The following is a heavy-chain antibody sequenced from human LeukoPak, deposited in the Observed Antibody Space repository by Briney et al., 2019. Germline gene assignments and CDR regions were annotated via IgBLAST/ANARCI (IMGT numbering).Heavy chain of an antibody. J-gene: IGHJ3*02. CDR2: MNPNSGNT. CDR3: ARADYATFGFDI. Sequence: ASVKVSCKASGYTFTGYYMHWVRQATGQGLEWMGWMNPNSGNTGYAQKFQGRVTMTRNTSISTAYMELSSLRSEDTAVYYCARADYATFGFDIWGQGTLVSVSS. V-gene: IGHV1-8*02. D-gene: IGHD4-17*01. CDR1: GYTFTGYY.